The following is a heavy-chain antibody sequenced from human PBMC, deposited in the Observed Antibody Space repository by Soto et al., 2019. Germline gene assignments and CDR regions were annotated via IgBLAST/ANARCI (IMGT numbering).Heavy chain of an antibody. CDR2: ISGGGGST. CDR1: GFTFSSYA. Sequence: EVQLLESGGGLVQPGGSLRLSCAASGFTFSSYAMSWVRQAPGEGLEWVSVISGGGGSTNYADSVKGRFTISRDNSKNPLYLQMNSLRAEDTAVYYCAKDRAGDYSSSSSFDYWGQGALVTVSS. J-gene: IGHJ4*02. D-gene: IGHD6-6*01. CDR3: AKDRAGDYSSSSSFDY. V-gene: IGHV3-23*01.